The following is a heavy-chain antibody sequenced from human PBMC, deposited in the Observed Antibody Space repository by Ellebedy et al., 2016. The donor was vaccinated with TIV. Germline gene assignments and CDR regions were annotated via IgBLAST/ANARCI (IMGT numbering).Heavy chain of an antibody. CDR2: ISSSSNIK. D-gene: IGHD3-16*01. CDR1: GFSFSTYE. J-gene: IGHJ5*02. V-gene: IGHV3-48*03. Sequence: GESLKISCAASGFSFSTYEMNWVRQAPGKGLEWVSYISSSSNIKYYADSVKGRFTISRDNAKNSLYLQMNSLRAEDKAVYYCAGGPLQNWFDPWGQGTLVTVSS. CDR3: AGGPLQNWFDP.